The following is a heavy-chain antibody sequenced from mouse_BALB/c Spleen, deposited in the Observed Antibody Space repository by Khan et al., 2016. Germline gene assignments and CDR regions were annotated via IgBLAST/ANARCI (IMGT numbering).Heavy chain of an antibody. CDR3: ARGDY. V-gene: IGHV1-7*01. CDR1: GYTFTSYW. J-gene: IGHJ2*01. CDR2: INPHTGYT. Sequence: MQLQESGTELAKPGASVKMSCKASGYTFTSYWMHWVKQRPGQGLEWIGYINPHTGYTDYNQKFKDKATLTADKSSSTAYMQLSSLTSEDSAVYYCARGDYWGQGTTLTVSS.